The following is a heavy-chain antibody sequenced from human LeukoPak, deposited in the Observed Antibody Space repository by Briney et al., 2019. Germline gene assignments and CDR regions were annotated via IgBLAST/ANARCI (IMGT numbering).Heavy chain of an antibody. J-gene: IGHJ1*01. CDR2: TSSSDAGT. CDR3: AKDDNWGRFYH. CDR1: GFTLSTYA. D-gene: IGHD7-27*01. V-gene: IGHV3-23*01. Sequence: GGSLRLSCAASGFTLSTYAMSWVRQTPGKGLEWVAATSSSDAGTYHADSVRGRFTISRDNSKNTLYLQMNSLRAEDAAVYYCAKDDNWGRFYHWGQGTLVTVSS.